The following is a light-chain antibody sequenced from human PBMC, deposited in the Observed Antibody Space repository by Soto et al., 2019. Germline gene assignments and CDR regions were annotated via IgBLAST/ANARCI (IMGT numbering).Light chain of an antibody. J-gene: IGKJ4*01. V-gene: IGKV3-15*01. CDR2: GAS. Sequence: EIVLPQPPATLSVSPGERANLSCRASQSVSSNLAWYQQKPGQAPRLLIYGASTRATGIPARFSGSGSGTEFTLTISSLQSEDSASYYCQEYTTDTPTFGGGTKVDIK. CDR1: QSVSSN. CDR3: QEYTTDTPT.